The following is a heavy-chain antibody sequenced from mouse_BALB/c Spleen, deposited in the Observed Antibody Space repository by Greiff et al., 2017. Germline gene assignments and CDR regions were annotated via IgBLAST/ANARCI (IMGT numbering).Heavy chain of an antibody. Sequence: VKLMESGPGLVAPSQSLSITCTVSGFSLTGYGVNWVRQPPGKGLEWLGMIWGDGSTDYNSALKSRLSISKDNSKSQVFLKMNSLQTDDTARYYCARAYYGNYVDFDYWGQGTTLTVSS. D-gene: IGHD2-10*01. CDR2: IWGDGST. J-gene: IGHJ2*01. V-gene: IGHV2-6-7*01. CDR3: ARAYYGNYVDFDY. CDR1: GFSLTGYG.